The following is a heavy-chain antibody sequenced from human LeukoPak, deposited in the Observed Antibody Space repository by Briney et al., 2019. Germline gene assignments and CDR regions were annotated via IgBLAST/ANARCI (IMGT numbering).Heavy chain of an antibody. J-gene: IGHJ4*02. CDR2: LSTSGDIT. Sequence: PGWSLRLSCAASGFTFSSYAMTWLRPAPGKGLEWVSSLSTSGDITYYADSVQGRFTISRDSSKNTLYLQMNSLRADDTAVYYCARAGFIYGYIPFDYWGQGTLVTVSS. CDR1: GFTFSSYA. V-gene: IGHV3-23*01. CDR3: ARAGFIYGYIPFDY. D-gene: IGHD5-18*01.